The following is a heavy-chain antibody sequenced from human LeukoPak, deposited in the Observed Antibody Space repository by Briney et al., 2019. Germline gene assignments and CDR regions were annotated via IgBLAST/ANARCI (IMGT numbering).Heavy chain of an antibody. CDR1: GGSISRGGYS. CDR2: FYYSGST. Sequence: SETLSLTCTVSGGSISRGGYSWSWIRQPPGKGLEWIGYFYYSGSTYYNPSLKSRVTIDTSKNQFSLKLMSVTAADTAVYYCARDSGTTGEVKFDPWGQGTLVTVSS. J-gene: IGHJ5*02. D-gene: IGHD3-10*01. CDR3: ARDSGTTGEVKFDP. V-gene: IGHV4-30-4*07.